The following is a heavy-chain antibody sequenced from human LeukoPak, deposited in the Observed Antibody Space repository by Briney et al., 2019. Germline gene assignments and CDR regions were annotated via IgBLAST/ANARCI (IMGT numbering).Heavy chain of an antibody. CDR3: AKDLGPYYYDSTGSDY. Sequence: GGSLRLSCAASGFTFSSYGMHWVRQAPGKGLEGVAFIRYDGSNKYYADSVKGRFTISRDNSKNTLYLQMNSLRAEDTAVYYCAKDLGPYYYDSTGSDYWGQGTLVTVSS. CDR1: GFTFSSYG. D-gene: IGHD3-22*01. V-gene: IGHV3-30*02. CDR2: IRYDGSNK. J-gene: IGHJ4*02.